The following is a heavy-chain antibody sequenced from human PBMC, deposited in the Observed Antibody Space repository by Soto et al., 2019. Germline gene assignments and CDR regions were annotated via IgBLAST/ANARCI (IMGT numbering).Heavy chain of an antibody. CDR1: GFTFSSYG. V-gene: IGHV3-33*01. CDR3: ARLKGSLEPSTDYYYYYMDV. J-gene: IGHJ6*03. Sequence: QVQLVESGGGVVQPGRSLRLSCAASGFTFSSYGMHWVRQAPGKGLEWVAVIWYDGSNKYYADSVKGRFTISRDNSKNTLYLQMNSLRAEDTAVYYCARLKGSLEPSTDYYYYYMDVWGKGTTVTVSS. D-gene: IGHD1-1*01. CDR2: IWYDGSNK.